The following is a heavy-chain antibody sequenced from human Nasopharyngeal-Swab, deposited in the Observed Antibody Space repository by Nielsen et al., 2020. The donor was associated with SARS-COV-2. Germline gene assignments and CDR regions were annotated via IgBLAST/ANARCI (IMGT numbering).Heavy chain of an antibody. Sequence: GESLKISCAASGFTFSSYGMHWVRQAPGKGLEWVAVISYDGSNKYYADSVKGRFTMSRDNSKNTLYLQMNSLRAEDTAVYYCAKAYGGYVPFDYWGQGTLVTVSS. V-gene: IGHV3-30*18. D-gene: IGHD5-12*01. CDR2: ISYDGSNK. CDR1: GFTFSSYG. J-gene: IGHJ4*02. CDR3: AKAYGGYVPFDY.